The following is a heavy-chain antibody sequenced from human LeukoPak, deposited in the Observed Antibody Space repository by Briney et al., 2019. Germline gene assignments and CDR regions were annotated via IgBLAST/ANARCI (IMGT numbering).Heavy chain of an antibody. J-gene: IGHJ6*02. D-gene: IGHD6-13*01. V-gene: IGHV4-59*01. CDR2: IYYSGST. CDR1: GGSISSYY. CDR3: ARGGGSSSWYLYYYYGMDV. Sequence: SETLSLTCTVSGGSISSYYWSWIRQPPGKGLEWIGYIYYSGSTNYNPSLKSRVTISVDTSKNQFSLKLSSVTAADTAVYYCARGGGSSSWYLYYYYGMDVWGQGTTSPSP.